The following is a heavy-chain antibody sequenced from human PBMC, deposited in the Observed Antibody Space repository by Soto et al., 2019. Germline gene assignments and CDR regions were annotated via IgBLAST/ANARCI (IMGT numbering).Heavy chain of an antibody. V-gene: IGHV4-59*01. J-gene: IGHJ4*02. CDR2: IYYSEST. D-gene: IGHD6-19*01. Sequence: QVQLQESGPGLVEPSETLSLTCTVSGGSISSYYWSWIRQPPGKGLEWIGFIYYSESTNYNPSLQSRVTISVDTSKNQFSLRLTSVTAADTSVYYWARAVEMYASGWYYFDYWGQETLVTVSS. CDR3: ARAVEMYASGWYYFDY. CDR1: GGSISSYY.